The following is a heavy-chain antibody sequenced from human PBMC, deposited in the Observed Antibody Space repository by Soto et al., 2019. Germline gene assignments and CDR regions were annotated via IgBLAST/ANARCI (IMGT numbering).Heavy chain of an antibody. D-gene: IGHD3-9*01. CDR1: GFTFDDYA. CDR2: ISWDSGSI. Sequence: EVQLVESGGGLVQPGRSLRLSCAASGFTFDDYAMHWVRQAPGKGLEWLSGISWDSGSIGDADSVKGRFTISRDNAKNSLYRQMNSLRAEDTALYYCAKEGQQKRYFEWLLHSDYYYYYMDVWGKGTTVTVSS. J-gene: IGHJ6*03. V-gene: IGHV3-9*01. CDR3: AKEGQQKRYFEWLLHSDYYYYYMDV.